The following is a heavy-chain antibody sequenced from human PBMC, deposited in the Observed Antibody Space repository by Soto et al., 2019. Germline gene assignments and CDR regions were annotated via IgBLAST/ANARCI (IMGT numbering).Heavy chain of an antibody. J-gene: IGHJ3*02. CDR3: AHRAYCGAHRYDALDI. V-gene: IGHV2-5*01. D-gene: IGHD2-21*01. Sequence: SVPTLVNPTHTLTLTFTFSVFALITSGVGVGCIRQPPGKALEWLALIYWNDDKRYSPSLKSRLTITKDTSKNQVVLTMTNMDPVYTATYYCAHRAYCGAHRYDALDIWGQGTMVTVSS. CDR2: IYWNDDK. CDR1: VFALITSGVG.